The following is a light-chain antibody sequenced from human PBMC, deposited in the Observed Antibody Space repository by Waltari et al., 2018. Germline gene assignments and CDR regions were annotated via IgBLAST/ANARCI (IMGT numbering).Light chain of an antibody. CDR1: SSHTGSTT. V-gene: IGLV1-44*01. CDR3: AAWDDRLNGPV. Sequence: QSVLTQPPSASGTPGQRVTISCSGSSSHTGSTTVSWYQHPPGTAPKLLTYNNHQRPSGVPDRFSGSKSGTSASLAISGLQSEDEADYCCAAWDDRLNGPVFGGGTKLTVL. J-gene: IGLJ2*01. CDR2: NNH.